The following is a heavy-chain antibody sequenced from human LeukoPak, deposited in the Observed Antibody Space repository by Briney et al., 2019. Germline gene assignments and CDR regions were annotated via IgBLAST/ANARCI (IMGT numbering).Heavy chain of an antibody. CDR2: ISGSGGST. V-gene: IGHV3-23*01. CDR1: GFTFSSYA. D-gene: IGHD2-2*02. CDR3: AKGADSSSTSCYTSLGL. J-gene: IGHJ6*04. Sequence: GGSLRLSCAASGFTFSSYAMSWVRQAPGKGLEWVSAISGSGGSTYYADSVKGRFTISRDNSKNTLYLQMNSLRAEDTALYYCAKGADSSSTSCYTSLGLWGKGTTVTVSS.